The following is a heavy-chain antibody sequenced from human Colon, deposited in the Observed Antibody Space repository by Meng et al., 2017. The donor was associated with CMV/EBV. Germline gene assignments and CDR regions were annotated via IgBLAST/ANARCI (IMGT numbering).Heavy chain of an antibody. CDR3: VRESQSGSYIYLQH. V-gene: IGHV1-18*01. CDR1: GYTFTNYG. J-gene: IGHJ1*01. D-gene: IGHD1-26*01. Sequence: VQLVQSGAEVKKPGASVKVSCKASGYTFTNYGISWARQAPGQGLEWMGWISAYTGDTYYAQKFQGRVTMTTDTSTSTAYMELRSLRSDDTAVYYCVRESQSGSYIYLQHWGQGTLVTVSS. CDR2: ISAYTGDT.